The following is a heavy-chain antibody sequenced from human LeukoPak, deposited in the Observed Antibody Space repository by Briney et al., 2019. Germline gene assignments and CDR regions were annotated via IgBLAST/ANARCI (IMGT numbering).Heavy chain of an antibody. Sequence: PSETLSLTCVVSGYSISNDYYWGWIRQPPGKGLEWIGNIYHSGGSYYNPSLKSRVTISLDTSRNQFSLKLTSVTAADTAVYYCAREGRDMSPVTSFDYWGQGTLVIVSS. CDR3: AREGRDMSPVTSFDY. CDR2: IYHSGGS. CDR1: GYSISNDYY. J-gene: IGHJ4*02. D-gene: IGHD4-17*01. V-gene: IGHV4-38-2*02.